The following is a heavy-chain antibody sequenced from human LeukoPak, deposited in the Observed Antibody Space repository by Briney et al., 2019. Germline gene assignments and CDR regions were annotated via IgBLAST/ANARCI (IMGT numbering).Heavy chain of an antibody. V-gene: IGHV4-34*01. CDR3: ARRDYDFWSGSGWFDP. CDR2: INHCGST. D-gene: IGHD3-3*01. J-gene: IGHJ5*02. CDR1: GGSFSGYY. Sequence: PSETLSLTCAVYGGSFSGYYWSWIRQPPGKGLEWIGEINHCGSTNYNPSLRSRVTISVDTSKNQFSLKLSSVTAADTAVYYCARRDYDFWSGSGWFDPWGQGTLVTVSS.